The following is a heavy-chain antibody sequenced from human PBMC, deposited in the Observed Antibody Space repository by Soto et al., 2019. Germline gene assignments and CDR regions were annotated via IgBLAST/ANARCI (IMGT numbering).Heavy chain of an antibody. D-gene: IGHD5-12*01. CDR3: AKSPGYSGYDYVLDY. J-gene: IGHJ4*02. CDR2: ISGSGGST. Sequence: PVGSLRLSCAASGFTFSSYAMSWVRQAPGKGLEWVSAISGSGGSTYYADSVKGRFTISRDNSKNTLYLQMSSLRAEDTAVYYCAKSPGYSGYDYVLDYWGQGTLVTVSS. V-gene: IGHV3-23*01. CDR1: GFTFSSYA.